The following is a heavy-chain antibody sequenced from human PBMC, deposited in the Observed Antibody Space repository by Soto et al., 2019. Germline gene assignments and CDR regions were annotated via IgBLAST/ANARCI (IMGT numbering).Heavy chain of an antibody. CDR1: GYTFTSYD. CDR3: ARFVVGATTVLDY. D-gene: IGHD1-26*01. J-gene: IGHJ4*02. V-gene: IGHV1-8*01. Sequence: QVQLVQSGAEVKKPGASVKVSCKASGYTFTSYDINWVRQATGQGLEWMGWMNPNSGNTGYAQKLQGRVTMTRNTSISTAYMEQSSLRSDDTAVYYCARFVVGATTVLDYWGQGTLVTVSS. CDR2: MNPNSGNT.